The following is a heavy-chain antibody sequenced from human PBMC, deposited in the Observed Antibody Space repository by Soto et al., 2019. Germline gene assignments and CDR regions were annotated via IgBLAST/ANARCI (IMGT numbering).Heavy chain of an antibody. D-gene: IGHD2-15*01. CDR1: GFTFSSST. CDR3: ATDACRGSCYVVFPWFDP. CDR2: MSGSVGKT. J-gene: IGHJ5*02. Sequence: GGSLRLSCAASGFTFSSSTMTWVRQAPGKGLEWVSAMSGSVGKTYYADSVKGRFTISRDDSNNTLYLQMNSLRAEDTAIYYCATDACRGSCYVVFPWFDPWGQGTLVTVSS. V-gene: IGHV3-23*01.